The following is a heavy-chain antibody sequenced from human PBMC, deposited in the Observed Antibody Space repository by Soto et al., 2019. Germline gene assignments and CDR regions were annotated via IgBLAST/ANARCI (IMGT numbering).Heavy chain of an antibody. Sequence: VGSLRLSCAASGFICSSYDMSWVRQAPGKGLEWVSTILVGGSTHYEDSVKGRFTISRDTSKNTVYLQMNSLTAGDTAVYYCAKATATGGGAFEICGQGTMVTVSS. CDR1: GFICSSYD. CDR3: AKATATGGGAFEI. V-gene: IGHV3-23*01. D-gene: IGHD2-8*02. J-gene: IGHJ3*02. CDR2: ILVGGST.